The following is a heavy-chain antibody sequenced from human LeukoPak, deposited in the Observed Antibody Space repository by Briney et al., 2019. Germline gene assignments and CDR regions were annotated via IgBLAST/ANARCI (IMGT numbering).Heavy chain of an antibody. CDR1: GFTFSSYA. Sequence: GGSLRLSCSASGFTFSSYAMHWDRQAPGKGLEYVSAISSNGGSTYYADSVKGRFTISRDNSKNTLYLQMSSLRAEDTAVYYCVTLIAVAGWPIDYWGQGTLVTVSS. D-gene: IGHD6-19*01. J-gene: IGHJ4*02. CDR3: VTLIAVAGWPIDY. CDR2: ISSNGGST. V-gene: IGHV3-64D*06.